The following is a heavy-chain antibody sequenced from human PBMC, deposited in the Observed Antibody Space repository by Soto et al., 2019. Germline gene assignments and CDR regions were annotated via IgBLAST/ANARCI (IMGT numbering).Heavy chain of an antibody. D-gene: IGHD3-10*01. CDR2: INPNGGST. J-gene: IGHJ5*02. V-gene: IGHV1-46*01. Sequence: SSVKVSCTAPADTFTFYYINWVRLALGGGLEWMGIINPNGGSTRYAQKFQGRFTLTRDTPASTVYMEMRNLRSDDTALYFCPRPPAGVYGIIIGGTTSFGPWGQGTLATVSS. CDR1: ADTFTFYY. CDR3: PRPPAGVYGIIIGGTTSFGP.